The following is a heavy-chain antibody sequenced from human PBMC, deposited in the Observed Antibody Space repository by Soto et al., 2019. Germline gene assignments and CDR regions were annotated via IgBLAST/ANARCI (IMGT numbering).Heavy chain of an antibody. Sequence: EVQLVESGGGLVQPGGSLRLSCAASGFTFSTFWMHWVRQAPGKGLVWVSRINSDGSTTTYADSVKGRFTISRDNAKNTLYREMNSPGVEDMAGYYCARIPPGWGGGQLVLDYWGQGTLVTVSS. J-gene: IGHJ4*02. V-gene: IGHV3-74*01. D-gene: IGHD6-13*01. CDR1: GFTFSTFW. CDR2: INSDGSTT. CDR3: ARIPPGWGGGQLVLDY.